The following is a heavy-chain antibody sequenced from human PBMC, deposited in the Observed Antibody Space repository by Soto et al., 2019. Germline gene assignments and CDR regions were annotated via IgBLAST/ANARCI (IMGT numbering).Heavy chain of an antibody. CDR3: VSPPGLQTYYYDSSGYYYDYAFDI. V-gene: IGHV3-23*01. D-gene: IGHD3-22*01. Sequence: GGSLRLSCAASGFTFSDYAMHWVRQAPGKGLEWVSSISGGGDTIYYADSVKGRFTISRDNSKNTLYLQMNSLRAEDTAVYYCVSPPGLQTYYYDSSGYYYDYAFDIWGQGTMVTVSS. CDR1: GFTFSDYA. J-gene: IGHJ3*02. CDR2: ISGGGDTI.